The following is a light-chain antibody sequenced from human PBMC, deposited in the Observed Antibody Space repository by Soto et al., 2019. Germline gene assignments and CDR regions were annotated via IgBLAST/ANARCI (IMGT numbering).Light chain of an antibody. V-gene: IGLV1-44*01. J-gene: IGLJ1*01. CDR3: AAWDDSLNGHV. CDR1: SSNIGTSS. Sequence: QSVLTQPHSASGTPGQRVTISCSGSSSNIGTSSVHWFQQLPGTAPKLLISTTNQRPSGVPERFSGSKSGTSASLAISGLQSEDEAEYYCAAWDDSLNGHVFGPGTKLTVL. CDR2: TTN.